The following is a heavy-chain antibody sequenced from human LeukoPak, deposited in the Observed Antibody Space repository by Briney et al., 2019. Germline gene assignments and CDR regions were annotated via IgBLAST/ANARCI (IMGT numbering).Heavy chain of an antibody. CDR1: GYTFTGYY. D-gene: IGHD1-26*01. CDR3: ALGGGRYNFDY. J-gene: IGHJ4*02. Sequence: ASVKVSCKASGYTFTGYYIHWVRQAPGKGLEWMGGFDPEDGETIYAQKFQGRVTMTEDTSTDTAYMELSSLRSEDTAVYYCALGGGRYNFDYWGQGTLVTVSS. V-gene: IGHV1-24*01. CDR2: FDPEDGET.